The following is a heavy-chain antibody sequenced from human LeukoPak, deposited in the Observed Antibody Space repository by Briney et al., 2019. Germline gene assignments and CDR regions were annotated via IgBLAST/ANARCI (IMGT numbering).Heavy chain of an antibody. CDR3: ARALGSPLDY. V-gene: IGHV3-74*03. CDR2: INDDGSRT. CDR1: GFSFSTSW. D-gene: IGHD1-26*01. Sequence: PGGSLRLSCAASGFSFSTSWMHWVRQAPGKGLVWVSRINDDGSRTTSADSVKGRFTISRDNAKNTVYLQMNSLRAEDTAVYYCARALGSPLDYWGQGALLKVSS. J-gene: IGHJ4*02.